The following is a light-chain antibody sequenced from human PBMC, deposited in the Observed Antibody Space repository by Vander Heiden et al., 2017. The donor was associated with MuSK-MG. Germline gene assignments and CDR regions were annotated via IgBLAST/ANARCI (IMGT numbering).Light chain of an antibody. J-gene: IGLJ1*01. V-gene: IGLV3-21*02. CDR3: QVWDSSRSHNV. Sequence: SYGLTQPPSVSVAPGQTARITCGGNNVGVQSVHWYPQKPGQAPGLVVFGDSDRPSGIPERCSGSNSGNTATLTISRVEAGDEADYYCQVWDSSRSHNVFGTGTTVTVL. CDR1: NVGVQS. CDR2: GDS.